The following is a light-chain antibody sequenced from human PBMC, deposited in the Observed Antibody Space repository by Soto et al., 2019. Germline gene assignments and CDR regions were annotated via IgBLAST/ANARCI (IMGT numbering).Light chain of an antibody. CDR3: QQYGSSPRVT. J-gene: IGKJ2*01. Sequence: EIVLTQSPGTLSLSPGERATLSCRASQSVSSSYLAWYQQKPGQAPRLLIYGASSRATGILDRFSGSGSGTDFTLTISSLELEDFAVYYCQQYGSSPRVTFGQGTKLEIK. CDR1: QSVSSSY. CDR2: GAS. V-gene: IGKV3-20*01.